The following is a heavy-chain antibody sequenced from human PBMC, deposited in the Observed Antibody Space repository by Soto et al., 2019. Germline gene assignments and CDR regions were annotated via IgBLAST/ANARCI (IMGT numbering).Heavy chain of an antibody. Sequence: QVQLVQSGTEVKKPGSSVTVSCKASGGAFRTCAFSWVRQTPGPGLEWMGAIMPVFGTATYAQQFQGRITTTADESTSTVNREVNIARPEAAAVFYWAASRGFCAGMDVWGQGTTVIVS. CDR3: AASRGFCAGMDV. CDR2: IMPVFGTA. J-gene: IGHJ6*02. CDR1: GGAFRTCA. D-gene: IGHD6-25*01. V-gene: IGHV1-69*01.